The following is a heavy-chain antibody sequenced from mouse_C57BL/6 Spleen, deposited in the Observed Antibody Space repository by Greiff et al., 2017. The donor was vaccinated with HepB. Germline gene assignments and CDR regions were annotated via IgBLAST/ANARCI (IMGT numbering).Heavy chain of an antibody. J-gene: IGHJ3*01. CDR1: GYSITSGYY. CDR3: ARGGYEGWFAY. V-gene: IGHV3-6*01. Sequence: ESGPGLVKPSQSLSLTCSVTGYSITSGYYWNWIRQFPGNKLEWMGYISYDGSNNYNPSLKNRISITRDTSKNQFFLKLNSVTTEDTATYYCARGGYEGWFAYWGQGTLVTVSA. CDR2: ISYDGSN. D-gene: IGHD2-3*01.